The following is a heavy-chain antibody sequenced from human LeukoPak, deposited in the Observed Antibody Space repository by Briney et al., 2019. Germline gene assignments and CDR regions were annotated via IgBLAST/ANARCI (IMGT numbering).Heavy chain of an antibody. D-gene: IGHD6-6*01. Sequence: GASVKVSCKASGGAFSSYAISWVRQAPGQGLEWMGGIIPIFGTANYAQKFQGRVTITADESTSTAYMELSSLRSEDTAVYYCASHGSVRAARGHNWFDPWGQGTLVTVSS. CDR3: ASHGSVRAARGHNWFDP. J-gene: IGHJ5*02. CDR1: GGAFSSYA. V-gene: IGHV1-69*13. CDR2: IIPIFGTA.